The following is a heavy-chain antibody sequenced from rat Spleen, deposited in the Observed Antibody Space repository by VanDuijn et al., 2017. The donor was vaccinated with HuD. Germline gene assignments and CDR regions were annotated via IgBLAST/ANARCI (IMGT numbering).Heavy chain of an antibody. V-gene: IGHV2-6*01. D-gene: IGHD5-1*01. CDR3: ARGWERFAY. J-gene: IGHJ3*01. CDR1: GFSLTSYT. Sequence: QVQLKESGPGLVQPSQTLSLTCAVSGFSLTSYTISWVRQPPGKGLEWIAEILSGGNTYYNPALKSRLSISRDTSKSQVFLKMNILQTEDTAMYFCARGWERFAYWGQGTLVTVSS. CDR2: ILSGGNT.